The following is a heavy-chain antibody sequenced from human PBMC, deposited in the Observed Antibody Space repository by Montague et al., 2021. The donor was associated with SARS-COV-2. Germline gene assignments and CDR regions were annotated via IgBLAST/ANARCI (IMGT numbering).Heavy chain of an antibody. J-gene: IGHJ4*02. D-gene: IGHD6-6*01. CDR1: GFSLSTRTVG. CDR2: IYWDDDK. Sequence: VKPTQTLTLTCTFSGFSLSTRTVGVGWIRQPPGKALEWLALIYWDDDKRYSPSLESRLTITKVTSKNQVVLTMTNMDPVDTATYYCAHRLPAVAAFDYWGQGTLVTVSS. V-gene: IGHV2-5*02. CDR3: AHRLPAVAAFDY.